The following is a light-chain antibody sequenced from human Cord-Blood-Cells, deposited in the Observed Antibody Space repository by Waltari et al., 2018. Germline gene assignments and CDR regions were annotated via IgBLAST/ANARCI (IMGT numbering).Light chain of an antibody. V-gene: IGKV1-6*01. CDR1: QSIRND. CDR2: AAS. CDR3: LQDYNDPWT. Sequence: AIQMTQSPSSLSASVGAGVTITCRARQSIRNDLGWYQQKPGNAPKLLIYAASSLQSGVPSRFSGSGSGTDFALTISSLQAEDFATYYCLQDYNDPWTFGQGTKVEIK. J-gene: IGKJ1*01.